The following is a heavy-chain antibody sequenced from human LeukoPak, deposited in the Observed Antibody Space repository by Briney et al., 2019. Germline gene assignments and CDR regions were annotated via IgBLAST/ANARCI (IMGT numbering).Heavy chain of an antibody. CDR3: AKVGYYYDSSGYYDY. CDR1: GFTFSGSA. CDR2: ISYSGANS. J-gene: IGHJ4*02. Sequence: GGSLRLSCAASGFTFSGSAMSWVRQAPGEGLEWVSLISYSGANSYYTDSVRGRFTISRDNSKDTLFLQMNSLRAEDTAVYYCAKVGYYYDSSGYYDYWGQGTLVTVSS. D-gene: IGHD3-22*01. V-gene: IGHV3-23*01.